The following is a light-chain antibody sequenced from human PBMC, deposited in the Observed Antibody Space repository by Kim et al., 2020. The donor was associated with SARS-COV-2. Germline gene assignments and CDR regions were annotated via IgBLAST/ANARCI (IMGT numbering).Light chain of an antibody. J-gene: IGKJ4*01. V-gene: IGKV3-11*01. CDR2: DAT. CDR3: QQGSHWPT. Sequence: SFSAAARPTLCCRASHSVDSHLAWYQQKPGQVPRLLIYDATNRATGIPARFGASESGTDFTLTISSLEPEDFAVYYCQQGSHWPTFGGGTRVEI. CDR1: HSVDSH.